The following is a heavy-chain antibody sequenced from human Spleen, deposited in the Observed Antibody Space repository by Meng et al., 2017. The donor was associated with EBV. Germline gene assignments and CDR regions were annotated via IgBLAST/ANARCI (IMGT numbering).Heavy chain of an antibody. Sequence: LEVPGAGPGVGKPWGALSLTCSFSVGSIRGSSYYWAWGRQPPGKGLEYIGSINYFESTYYNLSLKSRVTISVGTSKNHFSLKLSSVTAADTAVYFCAREDNAKFDPWGQGTLVTVSS. J-gene: IGHJ5*02. CDR2: INYFEST. CDR1: VGSIRGSSYY. V-gene: IGHV4-39*07. CDR3: AREDNAKFDP. D-gene: IGHD2-2*01.